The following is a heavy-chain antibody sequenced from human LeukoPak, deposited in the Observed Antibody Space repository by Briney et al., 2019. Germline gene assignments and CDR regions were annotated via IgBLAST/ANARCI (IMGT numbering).Heavy chain of an antibody. CDR3: TRPSDDYVWGSYRGLDY. CDR2: IRSKANSYAT. J-gene: IGHJ4*02. V-gene: IGHV3-73*01. Sequence: GGSLRLSCAASGFTFSGSAMHWVRQASGKGLEWVGRIRSKANSYATAYAASVKGRFTISRDDSKNTAYLQMNSLKTEDTAVHYCTRPSDDYVWGSYRGLDYWGQGTLVTVSS. CDR1: GFTFSGSA. D-gene: IGHD3-16*02.